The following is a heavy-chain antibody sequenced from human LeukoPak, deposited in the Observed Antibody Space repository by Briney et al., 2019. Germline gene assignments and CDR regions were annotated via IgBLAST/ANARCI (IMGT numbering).Heavy chain of an antibody. J-gene: IGHJ4*02. V-gene: IGHV3-21*01. D-gene: IGHD2-21*02. CDR1: GFTFSSYS. Sequence: PGGSLGLSCAASGFTFSSYSMNWVRQAPGKGLEWVSSISSSSSYIYYADSVKGRFTISRDNAKNSLYLQMNSLRAEDTAVYYCARETYCGGDCYVQYYFDYWGQGTLVTVSS. CDR3: ARETYCGGDCYVQYYFDY. CDR2: ISSSSSYI.